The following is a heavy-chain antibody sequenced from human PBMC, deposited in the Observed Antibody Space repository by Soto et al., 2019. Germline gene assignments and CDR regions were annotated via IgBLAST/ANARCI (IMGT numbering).Heavy chain of an antibody. V-gene: IGHV3-23*01. CDR3: AKEHCSGGSCYSSWDY. CDR2: ISGSGGST. CDR1: GFTFSSYA. J-gene: IGHJ4*02. D-gene: IGHD2-15*01. Sequence: EVQLLESGGGLVQPGGSLRLSCAASGFTFSSYAMSWVRQAPGKGLEWVSAISGSGGSTYYADSVKGRFTISRDNSKNTLYLQMNSLRAEDTAVYHCAKEHCSGGSCYSSWDYWGQGTLVTVSS.